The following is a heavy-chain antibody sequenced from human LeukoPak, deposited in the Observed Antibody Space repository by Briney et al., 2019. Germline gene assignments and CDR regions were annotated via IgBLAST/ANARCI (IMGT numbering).Heavy chain of an antibody. J-gene: IGHJ3*02. CDR3: ARVSKQQLARVAFDI. V-gene: IGHV1-2*02. Sequence: ASVKVSCKASGYTFTGYYMHWVRQAPGQGLEWMGWINPNSGGTNYAQKFQGRVTMTRDTSISTAYMELSRLRSDGTAVYYCARVSKQQLARVAFDIWGQGTMVTVSS. D-gene: IGHD6-13*01. CDR1: GYTFTGYY. CDR2: INPNSGGT.